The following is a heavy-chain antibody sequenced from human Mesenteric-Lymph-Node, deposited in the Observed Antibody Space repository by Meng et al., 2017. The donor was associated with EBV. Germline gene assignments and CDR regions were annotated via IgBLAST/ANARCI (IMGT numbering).Heavy chain of an antibody. CDR1: GYTFNNYG. CDR2: ISAYNRNT. J-gene: IGHJ4*02. D-gene: IGHD3-22*01. Sequence: QVQLGQSGGEVKKPGASVRVSCKASGYTFNNYGFTWVRQAPGQGLEWMGWISAYNRNTDYAQIFRGRVTMTTDTSTSTAYLDLRSLTSDDTAVYYCARVSDYDSSGLDYWGQGTLVTVSS. V-gene: IGHV1-18*01. CDR3: ARVSDYDSSGLDY.